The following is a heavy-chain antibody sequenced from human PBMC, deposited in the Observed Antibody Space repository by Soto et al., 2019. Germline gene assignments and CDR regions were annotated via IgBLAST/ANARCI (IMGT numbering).Heavy chain of an antibody. D-gene: IGHD2-15*01. CDR2: MNPDGSEQ. CDR3: TRDLNHASGP. Sequence: EVHLVESGGGLVQPGGSLRLSCAASGFTFTDYWMTWVRQAPGKGLEGVANMNPDGSEQYYLDSVKGRFTISRDNAKNSLYLQMNSLRGEDTAVYYCTRDLNHASGPWGQGTQVIVSS. CDR1: GFTFTDYW. V-gene: IGHV3-7*04. J-gene: IGHJ5*02.